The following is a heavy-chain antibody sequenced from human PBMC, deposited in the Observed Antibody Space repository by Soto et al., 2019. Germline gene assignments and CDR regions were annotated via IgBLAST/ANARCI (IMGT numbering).Heavy chain of an antibody. CDR1: RFTFSIYG. CDR2: ISTSGAST. J-gene: IGHJ4*02. Sequence: QAGGSLRLSCAASRFTFSIYGMGWVRQAPGKGLEWVSSISTSGASTYYADSVKGRFTISRDDSRNTLYLQMNSLRAEDTATYYCAKNSGGPNTNFDYWGQGTLVTVSS. D-gene: IGHD2-15*01. CDR3: AKNSGGPNTNFDY. V-gene: IGHV3-23*01.